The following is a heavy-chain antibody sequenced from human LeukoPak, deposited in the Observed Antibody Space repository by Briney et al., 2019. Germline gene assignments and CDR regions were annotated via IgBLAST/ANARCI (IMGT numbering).Heavy chain of an antibody. D-gene: IGHD3-22*01. V-gene: IGHV4-38-2*02. Sequence: SETLSLTCTVSGYSITSGYYWTWIRQPPWKGLEWIGNIYHSGSTYNNPSLKSRVTISVDTSKNQFSLKLSSVTAADTAVYYCARVSQIGYYDSSGLLFDYWGQGTLVTVSS. CDR3: ARVSQIGYYDSSGLLFDY. J-gene: IGHJ4*02. CDR2: IYHSGST. CDR1: GYSITSGYY.